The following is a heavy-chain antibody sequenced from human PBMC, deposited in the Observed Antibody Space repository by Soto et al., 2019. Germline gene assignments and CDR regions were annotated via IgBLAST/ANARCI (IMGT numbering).Heavy chain of an antibody. J-gene: IGHJ3*02. CDR2: MNPNSGNT. D-gene: IGHD1-26*01. Sequence: ASVKVSCKASGYTLTSYAMHWVRQAPGQRLEWMGWMNPNSGNTGYAQKFQGRVTMTRNTSISTAYMELSSLRSEDTAVYYCASGGWELLSPDAFDIWGQGTMVTVSS. V-gene: IGHV1-8*02. CDR1: GYTLTSYA. CDR3: ASGGWELLSPDAFDI.